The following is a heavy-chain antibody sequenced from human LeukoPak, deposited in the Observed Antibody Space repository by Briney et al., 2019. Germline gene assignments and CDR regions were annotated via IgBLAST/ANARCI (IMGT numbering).Heavy chain of an antibody. CDR2: INHSGST. CDR1: GGSFSGYY. CDR3: ARTSRYCSSTSCAPLDY. Sequence: PSETLSLTRAVYGGSFSGYYWSWIRQPPGKGLEWIGEINHSGSTNYNPSLKSRVTISVDTSKNQFSLKLSSVTAADTAVYYCARTSRYCSSTSCAPLDYWGQGTLVTVSS. J-gene: IGHJ4*02. V-gene: IGHV4-34*01. D-gene: IGHD2-2*01.